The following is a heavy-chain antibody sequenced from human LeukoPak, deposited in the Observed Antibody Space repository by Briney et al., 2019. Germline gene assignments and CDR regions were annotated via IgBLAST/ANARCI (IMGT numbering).Heavy chain of an antibody. CDR1: GFTFSSYS. Sequence: PAESLRLSCAASGFTFSSYSMHWVRQAPGKGLEYVSAISSNGGSTYYANSVKGRFTISRDNSKNTLYLQMGSLRAEDMAVYYCAIAAAGYYFDYWGQGTLVTVSS. CDR2: ISSNGGST. CDR3: AIAAAGYYFDY. J-gene: IGHJ4*02. D-gene: IGHD6-13*01. V-gene: IGHV3-64*01.